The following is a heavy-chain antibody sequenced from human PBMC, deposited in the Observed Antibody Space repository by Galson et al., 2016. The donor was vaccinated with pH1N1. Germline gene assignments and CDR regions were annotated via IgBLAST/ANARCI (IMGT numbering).Heavy chain of an antibody. V-gene: IGHV3-33*01. D-gene: IGHD6-19*01. J-gene: IGHJ4*02. CDR2: IWYDGSHE. Sequence: SLRLSCAVSGFTFSDYGMHWVRQAPGKGLEWVALIWYDGSHEQYVGSVKGRFTISRDNSRSTLYLQMNSLRVQDTAVYYCARWARGNGGWYYYLDYWGQGTLVTVSS. CDR3: ARWARGNGGWYYYLDY. CDR1: GFTFSDYG.